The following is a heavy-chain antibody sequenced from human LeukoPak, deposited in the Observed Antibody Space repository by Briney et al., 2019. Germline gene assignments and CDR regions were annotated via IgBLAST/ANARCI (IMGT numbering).Heavy chain of an antibody. D-gene: IGHD3-22*01. V-gene: IGHV3-48*01. CDR2: IRSSSSTI. J-gene: IGHJ4*02. CDR1: GFTFRRYS. Sequence: GGSLTLSCAASGFTFRRYSMNWVRHAPGGGLVCVSYIRSSSSTIYYADSVKGRFTITRENAKNSLYLQMNSPRAEDTAVYYCAKNDRGGSGYNDYWGQGTLVTVSS. CDR3: AKNDRGGSGYNDY.